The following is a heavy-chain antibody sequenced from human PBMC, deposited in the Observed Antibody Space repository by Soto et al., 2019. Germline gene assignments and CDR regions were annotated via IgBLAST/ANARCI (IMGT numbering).Heavy chain of an antibody. V-gene: IGHV3-74*01. J-gene: IGHJ4*02. CDR2: INSDGSSV. CDR3: VRVSVYGSSVAFDY. CDR1: RLTLSNYW. Sequence: PGGSLRLSCAASRLTLSNYWMHWVRQAPGKGLVWVSRINSDGSSVNYADSVKGRFTISRDNAKNTLSLQMSSLRAEDTAVYYCVRVSVYGSSVAFDYWGQGALVTVSS. D-gene: IGHD3-22*01.